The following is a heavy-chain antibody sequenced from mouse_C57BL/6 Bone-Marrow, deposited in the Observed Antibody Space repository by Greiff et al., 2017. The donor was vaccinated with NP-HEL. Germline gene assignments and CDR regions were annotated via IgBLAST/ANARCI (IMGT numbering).Heavy chain of an antibody. CDR3: ARRYPVYFDY. J-gene: IGHJ2*01. Sequence: EVQLQQSGPELVKPGASVKISCKASGYTFTDYYMNWVKQSHGKSLEWIGDINPNNGGTSYIQKFKGKATLTVDKSSSTAYMELRSLTSMDSAVYYCARRYPVYFDYWGQGTTLTVSS. CDR1: GYTFTDYY. V-gene: IGHV1-26*01. CDR2: INPNNGGT.